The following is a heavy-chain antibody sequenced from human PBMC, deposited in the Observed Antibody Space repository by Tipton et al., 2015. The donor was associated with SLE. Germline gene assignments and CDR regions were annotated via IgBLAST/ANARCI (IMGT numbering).Heavy chain of an antibody. CDR2: IWYDGSNK. V-gene: IGHV3-33*06. J-gene: IGHJ4*02. CDR1: GFTFSSYG. Sequence: QLVQSGGGVVQPGRSLRLSCAASGFTFSSYGMHWVRQAPGKGLEWVAVIWYDGSNKYYADSVKGRFTISRDNSKNTLYLQMNSLRAEDTAVYYCANVGEGSFLGYWGQGTLVTVSS. D-gene: IGHD3-16*01. CDR3: ANVGEGSFLGY.